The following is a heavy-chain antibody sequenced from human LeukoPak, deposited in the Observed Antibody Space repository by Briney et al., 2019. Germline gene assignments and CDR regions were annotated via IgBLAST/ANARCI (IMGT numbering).Heavy chain of an antibody. CDR1: GGSISSYY. J-gene: IGHJ6*02. CDR3: ARTGGTDYYGMDV. Sequence: PSETLSLTCTVSGGSISSYYWSWIRQPPGKGLEWIGYICYSGSTNYNPSLKSRVTISVDTSKNQFSLKLSSVTAADTAVYYCARTGGTDYYGMDVWGQGTTVTVSS. CDR2: ICYSGST. V-gene: IGHV4-59*08.